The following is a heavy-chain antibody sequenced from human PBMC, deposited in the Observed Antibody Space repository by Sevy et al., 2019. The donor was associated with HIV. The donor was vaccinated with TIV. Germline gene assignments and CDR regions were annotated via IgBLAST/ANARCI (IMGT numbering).Heavy chain of an antibody. V-gene: IGHV3-7*01. CDR2: INQDGSEK. CDR1: GFTFSNYW. CDR3: AREELTWIQLWP. D-gene: IGHD5-18*01. J-gene: IGHJ1*01. Sequence: GGSLRLSCAASGFTFSNYWMSWVRQTPEKGLEWVANINQDGSEKYYVDSVKGLFTISRDNATNSVFLQMNSLRAEDTAMYYCAREELTWIQLWPWGQGTLVTVSS.